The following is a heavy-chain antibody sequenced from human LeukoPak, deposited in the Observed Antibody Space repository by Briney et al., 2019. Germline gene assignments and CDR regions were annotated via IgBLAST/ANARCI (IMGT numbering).Heavy chain of an antibody. CDR1: GGSISSSSYY. CDR2: IYYSGRT. D-gene: IGHD6-13*01. V-gene: IGHV4-39*07. J-gene: IGHJ3*02. CDR3: ARTSNRLYSSSWYIAFDI. Sequence: SETLSLTCTVPGGSISSSSYYWGWIRQTPGKGLEWIGSIYYSGRTYYNPPLKSRVTISVDTSKNQFSLKVTSVTAADTAVYYCARTSNRLYSSSWYIAFDIWGQGTMVTVSS.